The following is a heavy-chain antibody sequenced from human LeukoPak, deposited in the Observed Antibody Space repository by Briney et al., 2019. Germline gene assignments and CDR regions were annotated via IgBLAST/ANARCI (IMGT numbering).Heavy chain of an antibody. V-gene: IGHV3-33*01. Sequence: PGGSLRLSCAASGFTFSNYGMHWVRQAPGKGLEWAAVIWYDGSDKYYADSVKGRFTISRDNSKNTLYLQVNSLRAEDTAVYYCARDQHAFDIWGQGTMVTVSS. J-gene: IGHJ3*02. CDR3: ARDQHAFDI. CDR2: IWYDGSDK. CDR1: GFTFSNYG.